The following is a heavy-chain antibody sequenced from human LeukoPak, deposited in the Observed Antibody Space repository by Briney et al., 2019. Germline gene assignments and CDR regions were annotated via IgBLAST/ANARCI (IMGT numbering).Heavy chain of an antibody. D-gene: IGHD3-16*02. Sequence: GASVKVSCKASGYTFTSYDINWVRQATGQGLEWMGWMNPNSGNTGYAQKFQGRVTMTRNTSISTAYMELSSLRSEDTAVYYCARGRPNYVWGSYRYTARFDYWGQGTLVTVSS. CDR3: ARGRPNYVWGSYRYTARFDY. V-gene: IGHV1-8*01. J-gene: IGHJ4*02. CDR1: GYTFTSYD. CDR2: MNPNSGNT.